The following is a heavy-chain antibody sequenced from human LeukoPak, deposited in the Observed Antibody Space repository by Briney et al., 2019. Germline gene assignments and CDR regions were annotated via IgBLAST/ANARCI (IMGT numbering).Heavy chain of an antibody. CDR3: AREPTFSGWFDP. CDR1: GGSVSGYY. J-gene: IGHJ5*02. CDR2: IHSSGST. Sequence: SETLSLTCTVSGGSVSGYYWSWLRQSPGTGLEWIAFIHSSGSTHYNPSLKSRVTISVDTSKNQFSLKLNFVTAADTAVYYCAREPTFSGWFDPWGQGTLVSVSS. D-gene: IGHD3-16*01. V-gene: IGHV4-59*02.